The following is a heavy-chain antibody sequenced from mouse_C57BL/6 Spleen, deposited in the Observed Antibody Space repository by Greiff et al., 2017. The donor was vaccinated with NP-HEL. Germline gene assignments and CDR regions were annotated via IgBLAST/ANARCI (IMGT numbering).Heavy chain of an antibody. D-gene: IGHD1-1*01. CDR1: GYTFTDYY. CDR3: ARWGFITTVVDWYFDV. J-gene: IGHJ1*03. Sequence: EVQLQQSGPELVKPGASVKISCKASGYTFTDYYMNWVKQSHGKSLEWIGDINPNNGGTSYNQKFKGKATLTVDKSSSTAYMELRSLTSEDSAVYYCARWGFITTVVDWYFDVWGTGTTVTVSS. V-gene: IGHV1-26*01. CDR2: INPNNGGT.